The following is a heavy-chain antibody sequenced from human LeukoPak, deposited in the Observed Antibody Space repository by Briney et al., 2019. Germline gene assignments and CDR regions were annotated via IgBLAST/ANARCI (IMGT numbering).Heavy chain of an antibody. Sequence: SETLPLTCTVSDDSISDYYRGWIRQPPGKGLEWIGYFYNSGRSTYNPSLKSRVTISADTSKNHFSLKLNSVTTADTAVYYCTRGAGWLIDYWGQGILVTVSS. CDR2: FYNSGRS. V-gene: IGHV4-59*01. CDR1: DDSISDYY. D-gene: IGHD3-16*01. J-gene: IGHJ4*02. CDR3: TRGAGWLIDY.